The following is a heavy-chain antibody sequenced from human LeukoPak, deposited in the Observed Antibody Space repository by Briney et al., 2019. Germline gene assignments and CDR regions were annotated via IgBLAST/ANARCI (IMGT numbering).Heavy chain of an antibody. V-gene: IGHV3-30*01. CDR3: ARGGMYDSYYFFYMDV. CDR2: ISYDGYNK. J-gene: IGHJ6*03. CDR1: GFTFSGYA. Sequence: GTSLRLSCAASGFTFSGYAVHWVRQAPGKGLQWVAAISYDGYNKYYADSLKGRFTISRENSKNTLWLQMNSLRAEDTAVHYCARGGMYDSYYFFYMDVWGKGTTVTVSS. D-gene: IGHD3-22*01.